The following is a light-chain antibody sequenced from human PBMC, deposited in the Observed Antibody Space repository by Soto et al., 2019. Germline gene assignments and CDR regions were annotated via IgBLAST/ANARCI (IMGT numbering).Light chain of an antibody. CDR3: QHYDIWPLT. V-gene: IGKV3-15*01. Sequence: EIVMTQFPATLSVSPGERATLSCRASQSVRSNLAWHQQKPGQAPRLLIYAASTRATGVPARFSGSGSGTEFTLTISDLQSEDFAVYFCQHYDIWPLTFGGGTKVDIK. CDR1: QSVRSN. J-gene: IGKJ4*01. CDR2: AAS.